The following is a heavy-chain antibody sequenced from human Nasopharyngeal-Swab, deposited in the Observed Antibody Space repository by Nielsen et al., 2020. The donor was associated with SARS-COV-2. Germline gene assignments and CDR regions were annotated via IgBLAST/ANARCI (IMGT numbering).Heavy chain of an antibody. D-gene: IGHD2-21*02. CDR1: GFTFNAHA. CDR2: IGEWGSGT. V-gene: IGHV3-23*01. J-gene: IGHJ4*02. Sequence: GGSLRLSCVASGFTFNAHAMNWVRQAPGKGLEWVSTIGEWGSGTYYPDSVKGRFTNSRDNSKNTLFLQLNSLRPEDTAVYYCTRRMTAWGFFDYWGQGALVTVSS. CDR3: TRRMTAWGFFDY.